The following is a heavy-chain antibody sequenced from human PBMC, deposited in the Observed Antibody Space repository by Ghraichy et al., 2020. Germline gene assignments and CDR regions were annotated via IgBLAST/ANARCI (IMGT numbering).Heavy chain of an antibody. D-gene: IGHD6-13*01. J-gene: IGHJ4*02. CDR2: ISSSSSTI. V-gene: IGHV3-48*02. CDR1: GFTFSSYS. CDR3: ARGGPGYSSSWYGEDY. Sequence: ESLNISCAASGFTFSSYSMNWVRQAPGKGLEWVSYISSSSSTIYYADSVKGRFTISRDNAKNSLYLQMNSLRDEDTAVYYCARGGPGYSSSWYGEDYWGQGTLVTVSS.